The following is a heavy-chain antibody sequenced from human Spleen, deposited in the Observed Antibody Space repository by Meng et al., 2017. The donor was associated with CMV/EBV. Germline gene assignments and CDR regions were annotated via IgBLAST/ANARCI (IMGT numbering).Heavy chain of an antibody. CDR2: IYYSGNT. J-gene: IGHJ4*02. V-gene: IGHV4-39*01. D-gene: IGHD3-10*01. CDR1: GGSMSNTNYY. Sequence: SETLSLTCTVSGGSMSNTNYYWAWIRQPPGKGLEWIGAIYYSGNTFYNPSLESRVTISVDTSNNQFSLRLSSVTVADTAVYYCASGTYYYGSGYPDYWGQGTLVTVSS. CDR3: ASGTYYYGSGYPDY.